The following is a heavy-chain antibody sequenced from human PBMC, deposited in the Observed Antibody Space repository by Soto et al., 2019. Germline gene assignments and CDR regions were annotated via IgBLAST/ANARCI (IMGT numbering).Heavy chain of an antibody. Sequence: EVQLVESGGGLVQPGGSLKLSCAASGFSFSGSAMHWVRQASGIGPEWVGRIRSKANGYGTTYAASVKGRFTISRDDSKNTAYLQMISLKTEDTAMYYCAAAAYIYCGTSGCSDNWGQGTLVTVSS. V-gene: IGHV3-73*01. CDR3: AAAAYIYCGTSGCSDN. J-gene: IGHJ4*02. CDR1: GFSFSGSA. D-gene: IGHD2-21*01. CDR2: IRSKANGYGT.